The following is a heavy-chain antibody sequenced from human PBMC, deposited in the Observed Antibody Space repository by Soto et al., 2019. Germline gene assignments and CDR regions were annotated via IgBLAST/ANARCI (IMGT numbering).Heavy chain of an antibody. CDR1: GYSFTNYW. J-gene: IGHJ4*02. CDR3: XRLPPPTYCSGSTCSGY. Sequence: GESVKISCKGSGYSFTNYWINWVRQMPGKGLEWMGRIDPDDSYTNYSPSFQGHVTISVDKSISTAYLQWSSLQASDTAIYYCXRLPPPTYCSGSTCSGYWGQGTLVTVSS. D-gene: IGHD2-15*01. V-gene: IGHV5-10-1*01. CDR2: IDPDDSYT.